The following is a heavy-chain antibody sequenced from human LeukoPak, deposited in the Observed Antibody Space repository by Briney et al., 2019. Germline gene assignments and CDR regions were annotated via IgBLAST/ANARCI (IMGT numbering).Heavy chain of an antibody. CDR1: GLTFSRYW. V-gene: IGHV3-7*01. CDR2: INQYGSEK. J-gene: IGHJ4*02. CDR3: ARSLGDD. D-gene: IGHD3-16*01. Sequence: GGSLRLSCAVSGLTFSRYWMTWVRQAPGKGLEWVASINQYGSEKYYVDSMKGRFTISRDNAKNSVSLQMNSLRAEDTAVYYCARSLGDDWGQGTLVTVSS.